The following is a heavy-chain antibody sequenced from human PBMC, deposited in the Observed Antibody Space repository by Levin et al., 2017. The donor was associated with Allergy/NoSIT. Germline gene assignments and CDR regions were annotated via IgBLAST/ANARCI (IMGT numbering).Heavy chain of an antibody. CDR2: INPADSDI. D-gene: IGHD1-1*01. J-gene: IGHJ6*02. V-gene: IGHV5-51*01. CDR1: GYSFTNYW. Sequence: PGGSLRLSCKGSGYSFTNYWIGWVRQMPGKGLEWMGIINPADSDIRYSPSFQGQVTISVDKSISTMYLEWSSLKASDTAMYYCARQLDYYYGMDVWGRGTTVTVSS. CDR3: ARQLDYYYGMDV.